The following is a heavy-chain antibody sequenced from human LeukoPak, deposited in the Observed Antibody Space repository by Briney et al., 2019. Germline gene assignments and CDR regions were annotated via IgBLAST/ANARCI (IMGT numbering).Heavy chain of an antibody. CDR1: GFTFSSYG. J-gene: IGHJ4*02. Sequence: GGSLRLSCAASGFTFSSYGMHWVRQAPGKGLERVAFIRYDGSNKYYADSVKGRFTISRDNSKNTLYLQMNSLRAEDTAVYYCANSEIQQIDYWGQGTLVTVSS. CDR2: IRYDGSNK. V-gene: IGHV3-30*02. D-gene: IGHD1-14*01. CDR3: ANSEIQQIDY.